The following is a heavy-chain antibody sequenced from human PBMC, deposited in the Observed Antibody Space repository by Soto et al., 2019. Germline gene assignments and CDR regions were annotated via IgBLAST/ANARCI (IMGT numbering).Heavy chain of an antibody. CDR3: ARRRSSWYLVGFDP. D-gene: IGHD6-13*01. CDR1: GGSISSNDYY. CDR2: IYYSGST. Sequence: PSETLSLTCTVSGGSISSNDYYWSWIRQPPGKGLEWIGYIYYSGSTYYTLSLKSRITISVDTSKNQFSLKLRSVTAADTAVYFCARRRSSWYLVGFDPWGQGTLVTVSS. J-gene: IGHJ5*02. V-gene: IGHV4-30-4*01.